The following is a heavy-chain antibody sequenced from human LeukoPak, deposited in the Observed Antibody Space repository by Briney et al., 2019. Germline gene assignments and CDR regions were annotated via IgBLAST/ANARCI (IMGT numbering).Heavy chain of an antibody. CDR3: ARLDSYGLFDY. D-gene: IGHD5-18*01. J-gene: IGHJ4*02. V-gene: IGHV4-38-2*02. CDR2: IYHGGST. Sequence: SETLSLTCTVSGYSISSGYYWGWIRQPPGKGLEWIGSIYHGGSTYYNPSLKSRVTISVDTSKNQFSLKLSSVTAADTAVYYCARLDSYGLFDYWGQGTLVTVSS. CDR1: GYSISSGYY.